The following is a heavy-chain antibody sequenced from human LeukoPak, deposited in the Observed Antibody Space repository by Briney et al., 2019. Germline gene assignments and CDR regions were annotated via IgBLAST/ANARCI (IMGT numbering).Heavy chain of an antibody. J-gene: IGHJ3*02. V-gene: IGHV3-30*02. CDR1: GFTFSSYG. CDR3: ARDWYNNSDAFDI. D-gene: IGHD4-11*01. Sequence: GGSLRLSCAASGFTFSSYGMHWVRQAPGKGLEWVAYIRYDGSNKYYEDSMKGRFTISRDNSKNMLYLQMNSLRAEDTAVYYCARDWYNNSDAFDIWGQGTMVTVSS. CDR2: IRYDGSNK.